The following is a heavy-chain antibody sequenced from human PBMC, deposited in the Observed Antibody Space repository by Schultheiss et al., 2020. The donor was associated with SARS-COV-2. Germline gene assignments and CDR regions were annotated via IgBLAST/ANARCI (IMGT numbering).Heavy chain of an antibody. CDR3: TTRFQH. CDR2: IYSGGST. Sequence: GGSLRLSCAASGFTVSSNYMSWVRQAPGKGLEWVSVIYSGGSTYYADSVKGRFTISRDNSKNTLYLQMNSLKTEDTAVYYCTTRFQHWGQGTLVTVSS. J-gene: IGHJ1*01. CDR1: GFTVSSNY. D-gene: IGHD4-17*01. V-gene: IGHV3-66*01.